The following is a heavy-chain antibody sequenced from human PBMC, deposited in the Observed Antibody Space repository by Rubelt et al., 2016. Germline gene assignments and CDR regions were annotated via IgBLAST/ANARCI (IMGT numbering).Heavy chain of an antibody. CDR3: ARVVLEQSYYFDY. D-gene: IGHD1/OR15-1a*01. V-gene: IGHV3-66*02. Sequence: VSVIYSGGSTYYADSVKGRFTISRDNSKNTLYLQMNSLRAEDTAVYYCARVVLEQSYYFDYWGQGTLVTVSP. CDR2: IYSGGST. J-gene: IGHJ4*02.